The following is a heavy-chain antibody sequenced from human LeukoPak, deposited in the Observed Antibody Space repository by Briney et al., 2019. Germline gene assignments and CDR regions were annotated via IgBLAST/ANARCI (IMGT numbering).Heavy chain of an antibody. CDR3: AKDNGWLHYCH. CDR2: ISPGGEIT. J-gene: IGHJ4*02. Sequence: TGGSLRLSCAASGFTLSIYGMNWVRQAPGKGLEWVSGISPGGEITYYADSVKGRFTISRDNSKNTVSLQMHSLRAEDTVTYYCAKDNGWLHYCHWGQGTLVTVSS. D-gene: IGHD5-24*01. V-gene: IGHV3-23*01. CDR1: GFTLSIYG.